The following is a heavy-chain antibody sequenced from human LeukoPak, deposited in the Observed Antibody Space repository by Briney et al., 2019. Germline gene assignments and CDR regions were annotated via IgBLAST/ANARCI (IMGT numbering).Heavy chain of an antibody. CDR1: GYSFTSNY. CDR2: MNPNSGNT. Sequence: ASVKVSCKASGYSFTSNYIHWVRQATGQGLEWMGWMNPNSGNTGYAQKFQGRVTMTRDTSTSTAYMELSSLRSEDSAVYYCAREPLRTEHIDYWGQGTLVTVSS. V-gene: IGHV1-8*02. D-gene: IGHD1-14*01. J-gene: IGHJ4*02. CDR3: AREPLRTEHIDY.